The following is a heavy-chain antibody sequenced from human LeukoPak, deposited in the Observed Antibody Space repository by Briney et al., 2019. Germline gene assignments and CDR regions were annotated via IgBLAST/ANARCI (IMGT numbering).Heavy chain of an antibody. V-gene: IGHV4-31*03. CDR1: GGSISSGGYY. CDR2: IFYGGT. J-gene: IGHJ6*02. Sequence: PSETLSLTCTVSGGSISSGGYYWNWIRQHPGKGLEWIGYIFYGGTSYNPSLKSRVTISVDTSKNQFSLKLSSVTAADTAVYYCARAEGMDVWGQGTTITVSS. CDR3: ARAEGMDV.